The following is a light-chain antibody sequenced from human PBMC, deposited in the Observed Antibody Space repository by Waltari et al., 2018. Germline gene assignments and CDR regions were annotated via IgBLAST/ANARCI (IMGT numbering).Light chain of an antibody. Sequence: QFALTQPASLSGTPGQSIVISCTGSRADVGGSNSVCWYQQHPGKAPKVLIFDVNSLPSGVDYRFSGSKSGNTASLTISGLQPEDEANYYCSCLTKGNTWIFGGGTELTVL. CDR1: RADVGGSNS. CDR3: SCLTKGNTWI. V-gene: IGLV2-14*03. J-gene: IGLJ3*02. CDR2: DVN.